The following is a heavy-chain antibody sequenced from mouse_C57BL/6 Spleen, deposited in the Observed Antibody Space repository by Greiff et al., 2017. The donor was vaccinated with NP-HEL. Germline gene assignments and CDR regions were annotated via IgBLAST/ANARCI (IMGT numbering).Heavy chain of an antibody. V-gene: IGHV5-17*01. Sequence: EVKLMESGGGLVKPGGSLKLSCAASGFTFSDYGMHWVRQAPEKGLEWVAYISSGSSTIYYADTVKGRFTISRDNAKNTLFLQMTSLRSEDTAMYYCAKRGLLRPHYYAMDYWGQGTSVTVSS. J-gene: IGHJ4*01. D-gene: IGHD1-2*01. CDR2: ISSGSSTI. CDR1: GFTFSDYG. CDR3: AKRGLLRPHYYAMDY.